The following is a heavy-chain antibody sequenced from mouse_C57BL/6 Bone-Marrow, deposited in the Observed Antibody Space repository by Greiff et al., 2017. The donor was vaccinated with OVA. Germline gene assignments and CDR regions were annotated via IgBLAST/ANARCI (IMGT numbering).Heavy chain of an antibody. V-gene: IGHV1-59*01. Sequence: QVQLQQPGAALVRPGTSVKLSCKASGYTFTSYWMHWVKQRPGQGLEWIGVIAPSDSYPNYNPKFKGKAPLTVDPSSSPASMQLSSLTSEDSAVYYCARGMRLRGAGFAYWGQGTLVTGAA. CDR1: GYTFTSYW. CDR3: ARGMRLRGAGFAY. J-gene: IGHJ3*01. D-gene: IGHD2-4*01. CDR2: IAPSDSYP.